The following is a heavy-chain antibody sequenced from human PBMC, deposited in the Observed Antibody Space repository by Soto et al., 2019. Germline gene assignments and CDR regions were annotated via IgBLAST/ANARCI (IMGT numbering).Heavy chain of an antibody. D-gene: IGHD3-22*01. CDR1: DGSISNFY. Sequence: PSETLSLTCTVSDGSISNFYWSWIRQPPGKGLEWIGYISSSGNTNYNPSLKRRVSISVDTSKNQFSLNLTSVTAADTGVYYCARAPMVLTRSYFDSWGQGTPVTVSS. V-gene: IGHV4-59*01. J-gene: IGHJ4*02. CDR3: ARAPMVLTRSYFDS. CDR2: ISSSGNT.